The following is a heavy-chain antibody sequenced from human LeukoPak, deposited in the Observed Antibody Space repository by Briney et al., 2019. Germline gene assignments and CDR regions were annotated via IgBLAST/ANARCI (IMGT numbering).Heavy chain of an antibody. Sequence: SETLSLTCTVSGGSISSSSYYWGWIRQPPGKGLEWIGSIYYSGSTYYNPSLKSRVTISVDTSKNQFSLKLSSVTAADTAVYYCASLGIAARQNWFDPWGQGTLVTVSS. CDR1: GGSISSSSYY. CDR3: ASLGIAARQNWFDP. D-gene: IGHD6-6*01. CDR2: IYYSGST. V-gene: IGHV4-39*01. J-gene: IGHJ5*02.